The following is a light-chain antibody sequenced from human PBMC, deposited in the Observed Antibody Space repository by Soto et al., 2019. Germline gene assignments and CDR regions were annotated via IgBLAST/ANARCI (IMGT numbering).Light chain of an antibody. CDR3: SSYTSSSTLSV. Sequence: QSVLTQPASVSGSPGQSITISCTGTSSDVGGYNYVSWYQQHPGKAPKLMIYDVSNRPSVVSNRFSGSKSGNTDSLTISGLQAEDEADYYCSSYTSSSTLSVFGPGTKLTVL. CDR2: DVS. V-gene: IGLV2-14*01. CDR1: SSDVGGYNY. J-gene: IGLJ1*01.